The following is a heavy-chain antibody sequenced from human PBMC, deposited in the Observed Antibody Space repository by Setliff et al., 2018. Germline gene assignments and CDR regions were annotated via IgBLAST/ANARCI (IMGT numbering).Heavy chain of an antibody. D-gene: IGHD6-13*01. CDR2: IYYSGST. J-gene: IGHJ4*02. CDR3: ARRGRGSSWFDTLFDY. CDR1: GGSISSSSYY. Sequence: SETLSLTCTVSGGSISSSSYYWGWIRQPPGKGLEWIGSIYYSGSTYYNPSLKSRVAISVDTSKNQFSLKLSSVTAADTAVYYCARRGRGSSWFDTLFDYWGQGTLVTVSS. V-gene: IGHV4-39*01.